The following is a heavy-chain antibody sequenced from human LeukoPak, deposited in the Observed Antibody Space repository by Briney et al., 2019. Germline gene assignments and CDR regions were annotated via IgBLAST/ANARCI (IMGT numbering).Heavy chain of an antibody. Sequence: GRSLRLSCAASGFTFSSYGMHWVRQAPGKGLGGVAVIWYDGSNKYYADSVKGRFTISRDNSKNTLYLQMNSLRAEDTAVYYCARDYGAEYYFDYWGQGTLVTVSS. CDR2: IWYDGSNK. J-gene: IGHJ4*02. CDR3: ARDYGAEYYFDY. CDR1: GFTFSSYG. D-gene: IGHD4-17*01. V-gene: IGHV3-33*01.